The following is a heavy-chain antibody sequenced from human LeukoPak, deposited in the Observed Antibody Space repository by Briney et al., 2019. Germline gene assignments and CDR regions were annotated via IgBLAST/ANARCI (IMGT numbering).Heavy chain of an antibody. CDR1: GYTLTELS. CDR2: FDPEDGET. D-gene: IGHD3-16*01. J-gene: IGHJ4*02. CDR3: ATDFLPWAATDY. Sequence: ASVKVSCKVSGYTLTELSMHWVRQAPGKGLEWMGGFDPEDGETIYAQKFQGRVTMTEDTSTDTAYMELSSLRSEDTAVYYCATDFLPWAATDYWGQGTLVTVSS. V-gene: IGHV1-24*01.